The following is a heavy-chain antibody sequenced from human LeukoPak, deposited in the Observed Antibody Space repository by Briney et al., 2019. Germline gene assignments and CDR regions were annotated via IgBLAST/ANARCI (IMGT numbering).Heavy chain of an antibody. CDR3: ARVYPYDSSGYYSSGAFDI. V-gene: IGHV4-4*07. CDR2: IYTSGST. CDR1: GGSISSYY. Sequence: SETLSLTCTVSGGSISSYYWSWIRQPAGKGLEWIGRIYTSGSTNYNPSLKSRVTMSVDTSKNQFSLKLSSVTAADTAVYYCARVYPYDSSGYYSSGAFDIWGQGTMVTVSS. J-gene: IGHJ3*02. D-gene: IGHD3-22*01.